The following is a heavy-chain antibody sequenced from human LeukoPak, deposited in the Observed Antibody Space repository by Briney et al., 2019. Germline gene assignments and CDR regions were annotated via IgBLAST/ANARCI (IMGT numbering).Heavy chain of an antibody. J-gene: IGHJ4*02. CDR3: ARRAGAYSHPYDY. D-gene: IGHD4/OR15-4a*01. Sequence: PGGSLRLSCTVSGFTVSSNSMSWVRQAPGKGLGWVSFTYSDNTHYSDSVKGRFTISRDNSKNTLYLQMNSLRAEDTAVYYCARRAGAYSHPYDYWGQGTLVTVSS. V-gene: IGHV3-53*01. CDR2: TYSDNT. CDR1: GFTVSSNS.